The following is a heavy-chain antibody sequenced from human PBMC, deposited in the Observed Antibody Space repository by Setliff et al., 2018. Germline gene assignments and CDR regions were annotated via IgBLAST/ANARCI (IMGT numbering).Heavy chain of an antibody. CDR2: ISYDGINN. Sequence: GGSLRLSCAASGFTFSSCAMHWVRQAPGKGLEWVAVISYDGINNYYADSVKGRLTISRDNSKNTLYLQMNSLRAEDTAVYYCARLALTGYDSSGYYYALDYYYYMDVWGKGTTVTVSS. V-gene: IGHV3-30*01. CDR1: GFTFSSCA. J-gene: IGHJ6*03. CDR3: ARLALTGYDSSGYYYALDYYYYMDV. D-gene: IGHD3-22*01.